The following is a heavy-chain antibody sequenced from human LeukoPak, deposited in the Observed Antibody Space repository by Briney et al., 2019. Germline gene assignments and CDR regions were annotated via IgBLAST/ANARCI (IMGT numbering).Heavy chain of an antibody. J-gene: IGHJ4*02. D-gene: IGHD2-2*01. CDR3: AKGPLRGTAAAIDY. CDR2: ISYDGRNK. Sequence: GGSLRLSCAASGFTVSSNYMSWVRQAPGKGQEWVAVISYDGRNKHYPDSVKGRFTISRDISTDTLWLQMDSLRTEDTAVYYCAKGPLRGTAAAIDYWGQGTLVTVSS. V-gene: IGHV3-30*18. CDR1: GFTVSSNY.